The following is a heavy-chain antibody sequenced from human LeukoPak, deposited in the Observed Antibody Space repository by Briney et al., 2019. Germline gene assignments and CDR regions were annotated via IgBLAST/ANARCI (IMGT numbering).Heavy chain of an antibody. D-gene: IGHD3-22*01. CDR1: GGSISSSSYY. J-gene: IGHJ4*02. Sequence: SETLSLTCTVSGGSISSSSYYWGWIRQPPGKGLEWIGSIYYSGSTYYNPSLKSRVTISVDTSKNQFSLKLSSVTAADTAVYYCARGPDYDSIYFDYWGQGTLVTVSS. CDR2: IYYSGST. CDR3: ARGPDYDSIYFDY. V-gene: IGHV4-39*07.